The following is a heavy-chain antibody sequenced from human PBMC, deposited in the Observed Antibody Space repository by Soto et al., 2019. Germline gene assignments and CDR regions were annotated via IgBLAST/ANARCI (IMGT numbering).Heavy chain of an antibody. J-gene: IGHJ6*02. Sequence: PGGSLRLSCAASGFTFSSYGMHWVRQSPGKGLEWVAVISYDGSNKYYADSVKGRFTISRDNSKNTLYLQMNSLRAEDTAVYYCARNLGATHYYYYGMDVWGQGTTVTVSS. V-gene: IGHV3-30*03. CDR3: ARNLGATHYYYYGMDV. D-gene: IGHD1-26*01. CDR2: ISYDGSNK. CDR1: GFTFSSYG.